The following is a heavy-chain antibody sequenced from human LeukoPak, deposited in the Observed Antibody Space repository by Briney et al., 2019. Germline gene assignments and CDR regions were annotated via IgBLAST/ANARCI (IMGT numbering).Heavy chain of an antibody. CDR2: IYHSGST. Sequence: PSETLSLTCTVSGGSISTYYWNWIRQPPGKGLEWIGCIYHSGSTNYNPSLQSRVTISVDTSKNQFSLNLNFVTAADTAVYYCARGGAARLHFQNWGQGTLVTVSS. CDR1: GGSISTYY. D-gene: IGHD6-6*01. J-gene: IGHJ1*01. V-gene: IGHV4-59*01. CDR3: ARGGAARLHFQN.